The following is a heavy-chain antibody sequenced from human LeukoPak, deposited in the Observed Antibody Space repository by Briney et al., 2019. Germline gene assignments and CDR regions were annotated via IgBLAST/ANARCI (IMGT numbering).Heavy chain of an antibody. J-gene: IGHJ5*02. CDR2: ISGSGGST. CDR1: GFTFGDYA. CDR3: ARDFDP. V-gene: IGHV3-23*01. Sequence: GSLRLSCTTLGFTFGDYAMSWVRQAPGKGLEWVSAISGSGGSTYYADSVKGRFTISRDNSKNTLYLQMNSLRAEDTAVYYCARDFDPWGQGTLVTVSS.